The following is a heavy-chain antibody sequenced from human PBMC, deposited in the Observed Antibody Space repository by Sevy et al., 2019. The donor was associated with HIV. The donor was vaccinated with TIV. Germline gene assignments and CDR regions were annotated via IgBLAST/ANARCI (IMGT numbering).Heavy chain of an antibody. V-gene: IGHV3-21*01. Sequence: GGSLRLSCAASGFTFSSYSMNWVRQAPGKGLEWVSSISSSSSYIYYADSVKGRFTISRDNAKNSLYLQMNSLRAEDTAVYYCARFFPYYDILTGLTYYYYYMDVWGKGTTVTVSS. CDR2: ISSSSSYI. CDR3: ARFFPYYDILTGLTYYYYYMDV. D-gene: IGHD3-9*01. CDR1: GFTFSSYS. J-gene: IGHJ6*03.